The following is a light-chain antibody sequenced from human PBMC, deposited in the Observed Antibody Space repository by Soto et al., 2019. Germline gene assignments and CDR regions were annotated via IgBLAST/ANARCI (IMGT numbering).Light chain of an antibody. J-gene: IGKJ4*01. CDR3: QPSDNWPLT. CDR1: QSVTSNY. V-gene: IGKV3-20*01. Sequence: PGERANLSCGASQSVTSNYLAWYQQKPGQAPRLLIFGASIRVKGIPDRFIGSVSGTDGTIPISILEKEDGAMYYGQPSDNWPLTFGGGTKVDIK. CDR2: GAS.